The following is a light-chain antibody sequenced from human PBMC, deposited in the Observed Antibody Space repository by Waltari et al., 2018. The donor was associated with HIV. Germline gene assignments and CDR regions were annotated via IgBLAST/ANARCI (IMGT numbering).Light chain of an antibody. CDR1: SPNIGNDY. CDR3: GTWDSSLSAGWV. CDR2: DNN. Sequence: QSVLTQPPSVSAAPGQKVTISCPGSSPNIGNDYVSWFQQLPGTAPKLLIYDNNKRPSGIPDRFSGSKSGTSATLGITGLQTGDEADYYCGTWDSSLSAGWVFGGGTKLTVL. J-gene: IGLJ3*02. V-gene: IGLV1-51*01.